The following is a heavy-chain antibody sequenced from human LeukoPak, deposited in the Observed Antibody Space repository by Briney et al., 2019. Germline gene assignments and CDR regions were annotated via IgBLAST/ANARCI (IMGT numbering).Heavy chain of an antibody. CDR3: SLRLRFPGFDP. D-gene: IGHD3-3*01. CDR1: GSTFSIYA. CDR2: IIPIFATA. J-gene: IGHJ5*02. V-gene: IGHV1-69*01. Sequence: SVTVSCKDSGSTFSIYAISWVRQAPGQGLEWMGGIIPIFATANYEQKFKGRVTITADESTSTAYMELSSLRSEDTAVYYCSLRLRFPGFDPWGQGTLVTVSS.